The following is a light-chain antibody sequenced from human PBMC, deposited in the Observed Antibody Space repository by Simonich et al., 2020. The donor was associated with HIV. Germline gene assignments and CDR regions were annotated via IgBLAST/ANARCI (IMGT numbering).Light chain of an antibody. Sequence: DIVMTQSPDSLAVSLGERATINCKSSQSVLYNSHNKNYLAWYQPKPGQPPNLLIYWASTRESGVPDRFSASGSGTDFTLTISSLQAEDVAVYYCQQYYTTPPTFGQGTKVEIK. CDR3: QQYYTTPPT. J-gene: IGKJ1*01. CDR2: WAS. CDR1: QSVLYNSHNKNY. V-gene: IGKV4-1*01.